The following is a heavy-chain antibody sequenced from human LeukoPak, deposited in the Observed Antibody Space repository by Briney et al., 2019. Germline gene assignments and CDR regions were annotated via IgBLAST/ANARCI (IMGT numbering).Heavy chain of an antibody. CDR2: IYSGGST. CDR1: GFTVSSNY. J-gene: IGHJ4*02. D-gene: IGHD2-21*02. Sequence: GGSLRLSCEASGFTVSSNYMSWVRQAPGKGLEWVSVIYSGGSTYYADSVKGRFTISRDNSKNTLSLQMTSLRGEDMAVYYCVRGGGAFCGNDCYRNFDYWGQGTLVTVSS. CDR3: VRGGGAFCGNDCYRNFDY. V-gene: IGHV3-66*01.